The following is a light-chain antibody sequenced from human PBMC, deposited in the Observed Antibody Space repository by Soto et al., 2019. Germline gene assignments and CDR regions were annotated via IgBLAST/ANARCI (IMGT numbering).Light chain of an antibody. Sequence: DIQMTQSPSSLSASVGDRVTITCQASQDISNYLNWYQQKPGKAPKLLIYDASNLETGVPSRFSGSGSGTDFTFTFSSLQPEDIATYYCQQFEAFGPGTKVDIK. CDR2: DAS. CDR1: QDISNY. V-gene: IGKV1-33*01. CDR3: QQFEA. J-gene: IGKJ3*01.